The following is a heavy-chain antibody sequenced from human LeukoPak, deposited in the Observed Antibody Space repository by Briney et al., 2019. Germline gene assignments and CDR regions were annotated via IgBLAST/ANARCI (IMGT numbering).Heavy chain of an antibody. CDR1: GYTFTGYY. CDR3: AVSGGSGYYPLDY. Sequence: ASVKVSCKASGYTFTGYYMHWVRQAPGQGLEWMGWINPNSGGTNYAQKFQGRVTMTRDASISTAYMELRRLRSDDTAEYYCAVSGGSGYYPLDYWGQGTLVTVSS. J-gene: IGHJ4*02. CDR2: INPNSGGT. D-gene: IGHD3-22*01. V-gene: IGHV1-2*02.